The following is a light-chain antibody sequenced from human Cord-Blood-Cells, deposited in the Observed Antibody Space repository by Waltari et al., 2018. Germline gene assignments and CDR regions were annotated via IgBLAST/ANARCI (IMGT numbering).Light chain of an antibody. CDR1: SSDVGSYNL. CDR3: CSYAGSSTWV. J-gene: IGLJ3*02. Sequence: QSALTQPASVSGSPGQSITISCTGTSSDVGSYNLVSWYQQHPGKAPKLMIYEGSKRPSGVSNRCSGSKSGNTASLTISGPQAEDEADYYCCSYAGSSTWVFGGGTKLTVL. V-gene: IGLV2-23*01. CDR2: EGS.